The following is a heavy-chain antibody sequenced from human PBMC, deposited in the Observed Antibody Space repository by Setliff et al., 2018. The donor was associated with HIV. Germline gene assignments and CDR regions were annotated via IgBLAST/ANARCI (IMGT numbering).Heavy chain of an antibody. CDR2: INPNSGGT. J-gene: IGHJ3*02. V-gene: IGHV1-2*02. D-gene: IGHD3-22*01. CDR1: GGAFSSYA. CDR3: AREGSSDSSPGGHDVFDI. Sequence: ASVKVSCKAPGGAFSSYAFSWVRQAPGQGLEWMGWINPNSGGTNYAQRFQGRVTMTRDTSIGTAYMELRRLRSDDTAVYYCAREGSSDSSPGGHDVFDIWGQGTMVTVSS.